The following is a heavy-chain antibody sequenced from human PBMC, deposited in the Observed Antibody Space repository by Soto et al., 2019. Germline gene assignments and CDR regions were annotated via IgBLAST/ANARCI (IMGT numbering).Heavy chain of an antibody. CDR1: GFTVSSNY. Sequence: GGSLRLSCAASGFTVSSNYMSWVRQAPGKGLEWVSVVYSDGSTYYADSVKGRFTISRDNSKNTLYLQMNSLRAEDTAVYYCARDVEEYTGYRYDLRLAFDIWGQGTMVTVSS. CDR2: VYSDGST. CDR3: ARDVEEYTGYRYDLRLAFDI. V-gene: IGHV3-66*01. J-gene: IGHJ3*02. D-gene: IGHD5-12*01.